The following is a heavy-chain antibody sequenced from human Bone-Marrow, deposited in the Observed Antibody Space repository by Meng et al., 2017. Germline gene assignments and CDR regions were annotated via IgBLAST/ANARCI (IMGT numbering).Heavy chain of an antibody. CDR3: ARGYFNYGATGEYYGMDV. J-gene: IGHJ6*02. D-gene: IGHD4-17*01. Sequence: ASVKVSCKASGYTFTGYYMHWVRQAPGQGLEWMGRINPNSGGTNYAQKFQGRVTMTRDTSISTAYMELSRLRSEDTAVYYCARGYFNYGATGEYYGMDVWGQGTTVTVSS. V-gene: IGHV1-2*06. CDR1: GYTFTGYY. CDR2: INPNSGGT.